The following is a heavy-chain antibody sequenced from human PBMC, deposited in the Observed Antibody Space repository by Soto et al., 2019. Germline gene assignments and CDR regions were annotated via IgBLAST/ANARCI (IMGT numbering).Heavy chain of an antibody. CDR1: GFNFRQYA. CDR2: ITATAT. CDR3: AKGMVPDQ. V-gene: IGHV3-23*01. D-gene: IGHD2-8*01. J-gene: IGHJ5*02. Sequence: EVQLLESGGGFVQPGGSLRLSCAASGFNFRQYAMVWVRQAPGKGLEWVSAITATATHYADSVKGRFTISKDSSMTTLYLDINNLRVEDTAVYYCAKGMVPDQWGQGTLITVCS.